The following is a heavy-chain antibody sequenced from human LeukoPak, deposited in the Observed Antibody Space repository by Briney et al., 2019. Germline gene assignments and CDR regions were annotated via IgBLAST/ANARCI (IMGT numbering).Heavy chain of an antibody. CDR1: GYTFTSYA. Sequence: ASVKVSCKASGYTFTSYAMHWVRQAPGQGLEWMGWINPNSGGTNYAQKFQGWVTMTRDTSISTAYMELSRLRSDDTAVYYCARDEGSSGGSSASCKKHWGQGTLVTVSS. CDR2: INPNSGGT. D-gene: IGHD2-2*01. J-gene: IGHJ4*02. CDR3: ARDEGSSGGSSASCKKH. V-gene: IGHV1-2*04.